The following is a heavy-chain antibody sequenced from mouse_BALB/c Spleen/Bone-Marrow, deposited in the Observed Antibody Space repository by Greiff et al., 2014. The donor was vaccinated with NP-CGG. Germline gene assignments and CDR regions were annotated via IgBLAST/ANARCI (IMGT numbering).Heavy chain of an antibody. CDR2: IIPYNDGT. V-gene: IGHV1-14*01. D-gene: IGHD1-1*01. J-gene: IGHJ3*01. Sequence: EVQLQESGPELVKPGASVKMSCKASGYTFTSHVMHWVKQKPGQGLEWIGYIIPYNDGTNYNEKFRGKATLTSDKSSSTAYMELSSLTSEDSAVYYCARPYYYGSSGDSWFAYWGQGTLVTVSA. CDR1: GYTFTSHV. CDR3: ARPYYYGSSGDSWFAY.